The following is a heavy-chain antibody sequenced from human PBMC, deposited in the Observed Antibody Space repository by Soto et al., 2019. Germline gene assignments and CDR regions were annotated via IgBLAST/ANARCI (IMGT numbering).Heavy chain of an antibody. J-gene: IGHJ4*01. D-gene: IGHD3-10*01. V-gene: IGHV3-7*01. CDR2: IKEDGSEA. CDR3: AISRRQWFGGTLSYYFDF. Sequence: GGSLRLSCAASGFVFRVYWMSWARQAPGKGLEWVANIKEDGSEANYVDSVKGRFAVSRDEDTNSLYLQLNSLTPEDSAVYYCAISRRQWFGGTLSYYFDFWGHGTLVTVSS. CDR1: GFVFRVYW.